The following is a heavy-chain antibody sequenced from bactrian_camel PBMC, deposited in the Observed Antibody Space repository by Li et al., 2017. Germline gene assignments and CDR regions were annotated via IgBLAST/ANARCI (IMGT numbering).Heavy chain of an antibody. J-gene: IGHJ6*01. CDR1: GNTYSMT. V-gene: IGHV3S53*01. CDR3: AVDSPLYGPVGPISAMLENDFAD. Sequence: HVQLVESGGGSVQPGGSLRLSCVASGNTYSMTWFRQAPGKEREGVASIWSTGSPEYAASVKGRFTISRDNAKNTLYLQMNSLKPDDTAMYYCAVDSPLYGPVGPISAMLENDFADWGQGTQVTV. D-gene: IGHD4*01. CDR2: IWSTGSP.